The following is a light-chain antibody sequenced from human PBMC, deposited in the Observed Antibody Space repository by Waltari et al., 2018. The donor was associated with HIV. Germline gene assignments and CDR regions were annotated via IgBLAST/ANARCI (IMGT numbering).Light chain of an antibody. CDR2: DAS. CDR1: QSVSSS. V-gene: IGKV3-11*01. Sequence: EIVLTQSPATLSLSPGERATLSCRASQSVSSSVAWYQQKPDQAPRLLIYDASNEATGSPVRFSGSESGDDFTRTISSLEPEDFAVYYCQQRSNGPRTFGQGTNVEIK. CDR3: QQRSNGPRT. J-gene: IGKJ1*01.